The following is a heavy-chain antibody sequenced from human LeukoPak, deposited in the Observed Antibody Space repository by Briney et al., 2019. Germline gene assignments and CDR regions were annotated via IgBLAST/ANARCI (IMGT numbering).Heavy chain of an antibody. CDR1: GYTLTGYY. CDR2: INPNSGGT. Sequence: ASVKVSCKASGYTLTGYYMHWVRQAPGQGLESMGWINPNSGGTNYAQKFKGRVTMTRDTSITTAYMELSSLRSDDTAVYYCARVIRDYSGYSSANFDYWGQGTLVTVSS. CDR3: ARVIRDYSGYSSANFDY. J-gene: IGHJ4*02. V-gene: IGHV1-2*02. D-gene: IGHD3-22*01.